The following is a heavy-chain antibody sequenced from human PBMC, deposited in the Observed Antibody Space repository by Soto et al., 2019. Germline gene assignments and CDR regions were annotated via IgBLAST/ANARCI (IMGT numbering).Heavy chain of an antibody. CDR3: ARSPMVLVDYFDF. D-gene: IGHD3-10*01. CDR1: GDSLKNHY. CDR2: IYDSGST. V-gene: IGHV4-59*11. J-gene: IGHJ4*02. Sequence: PSETLSLTCSVSGDSLKNHYWAWIRHSPGKGLEWIGNIYDSGSTNYSPALKSRVPMSVDTSKNLFSLKMNSVTAADTAVYYCARSPMVLVDYFDFRGQGVVVNVSS.